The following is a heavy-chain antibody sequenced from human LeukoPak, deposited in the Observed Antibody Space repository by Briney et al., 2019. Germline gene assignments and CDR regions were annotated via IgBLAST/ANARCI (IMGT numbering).Heavy chain of an antibody. J-gene: IGHJ4*01. V-gene: IGHV4-59*08. CDR2: IYYSGST. CDR1: GGSISSYY. CDR3: ARQLSSGWYYFDY. D-gene: IGHD6-19*01. Sequence: SETLSLTCTVSGGSISSYYWSWIRQPPGKALEWIGYIYYSGSTNYNPSLKSRVTISVDTSKNQFSLKLTSVTAADTAVYYCARQLSSGWYYFDYWGQGTLVTFSS.